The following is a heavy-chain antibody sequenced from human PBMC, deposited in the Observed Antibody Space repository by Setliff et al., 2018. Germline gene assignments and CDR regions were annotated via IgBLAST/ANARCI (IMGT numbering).Heavy chain of an antibody. CDR1: GYSISSGYY. J-gene: IGHJ6*02. CDR3: ARLLAGTGGFFYYGVDV. Sequence: PSETLSLTCAVSGYSISSGYYWGWIRQPPGKGLEWIGSIYHSGSTYYNPSLKSRVTLSVDTSKNQFSLKLSSVTAADTAVYYCARLLAGTGGFFYYGVDVWGQGTTVTVS. CDR2: IYHSGST. D-gene: IGHD6-19*01. V-gene: IGHV4-38-2*01.